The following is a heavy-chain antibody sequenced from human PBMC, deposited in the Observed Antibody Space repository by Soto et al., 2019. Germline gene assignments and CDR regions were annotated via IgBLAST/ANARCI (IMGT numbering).Heavy chain of an antibody. Sequence: EVQLLESGGGLVQPGGSLRLSCAASGFTFSSYAMSWVRQAPGKGLEWVSAISGSGGSTYYADSVKGRFTISRDNSKNPLYQQMNSRGADDTAVYYCAKDNNSSGWSEGRDAFDIWGQGTMVTVSS. CDR1: GFTFSSYA. CDR3: AKDNNSSGWSEGRDAFDI. D-gene: IGHD6-19*01. V-gene: IGHV3-23*01. J-gene: IGHJ3*02. CDR2: ISGSGGST.